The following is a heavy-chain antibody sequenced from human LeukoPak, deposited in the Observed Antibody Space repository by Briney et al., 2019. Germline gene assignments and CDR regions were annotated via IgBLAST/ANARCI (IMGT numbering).Heavy chain of an antibody. CDR2: INPSGGST. J-gene: IGHJ4*02. V-gene: IGHV1-46*01. Sequence: ASVKVSCKASGYTFTGYYMHWVRQAPGQGLEWMGIINPSGGSTSYAQKFQGRVTMTRDMSTSTVYMELSSLRSEDTAAYYCARERKDDCTNGVCFLSYWGQGTLVTVSS. CDR3: ARERKDDCTNGVCFLSY. D-gene: IGHD2-8*01. CDR1: GYTFTGYY.